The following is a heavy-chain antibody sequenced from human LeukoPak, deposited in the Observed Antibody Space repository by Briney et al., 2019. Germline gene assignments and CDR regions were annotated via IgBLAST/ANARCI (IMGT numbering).Heavy chain of an antibody. CDR1: GFIFSRYG. CDR3: ARLGSQNYFDY. J-gene: IGHJ4*02. D-gene: IGHD3-10*01. Sequence: GGSLRLSCAASGFIFSRYGMHWVRQAPGKGLERVAVIWNDGTNKKYADSVQGRFTISRDNSKNTLDLQMNSLRAEDTAVYYCARLGSQNYFDYWGQGTLVTVSS. CDR2: IWNDGTNK. V-gene: IGHV3-33*01.